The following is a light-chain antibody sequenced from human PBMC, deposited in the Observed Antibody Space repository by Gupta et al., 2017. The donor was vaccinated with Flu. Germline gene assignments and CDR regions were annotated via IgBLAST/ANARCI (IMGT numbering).Light chain of an antibody. V-gene: IGLV4-69*01. CDR2: VNSDGSH. CDR1: SRHSSYA. Sequence: LVLTQSPSASASLGASVKLTCTLSSRHSSYAIALHQQQPEKGPPYLLRVNSDGSHSKGDGIPDRFSGSSSAAARSITSPRLQSEDDSDYYSQNWGTGTGVFGGGTKLTVL. CDR3: QNWGTGTGV. J-gene: IGLJ3*02.